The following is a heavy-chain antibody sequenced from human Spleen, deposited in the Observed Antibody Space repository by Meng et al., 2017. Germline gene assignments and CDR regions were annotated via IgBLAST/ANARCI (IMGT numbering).Heavy chain of an antibody. Sequence: GESLKISCAASGFTFSNAWMTWVRQAPGKGLEWVSSINERGDDTYYADSVKGRFTISRDNSKNTLYLQVNSLTAEDTALYYCAKRTGRFTHPFDSWGQGTLVTVSS. CDR2: INERGDDT. J-gene: IGHJ4*02. CDR3: AKRTGRFTHPFDS. V-gene: IGHV3-23*01. D-gene: IGHD1-1*01. CDR1: GFTFSNAW.